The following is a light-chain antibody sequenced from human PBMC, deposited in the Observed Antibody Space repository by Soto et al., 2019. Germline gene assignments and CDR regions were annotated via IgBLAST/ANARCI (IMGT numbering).Light chain of an antibody. J-gene: IGKJ2*01. CDR2: GAS. CDR3: QYRSSWPPYT. Sequence: VLTQSPASLSLSPGERATLSCTASQSIYNTVAWYQQRPGLPPRLLIYGASTRATDIPARFTGSGSGTDFTLTISTLEPEDSAVYYCQYRSSWPPYTFGQGTKVEIK. V-gene: IGKV3-11*01. CDR1: QSIYNT.